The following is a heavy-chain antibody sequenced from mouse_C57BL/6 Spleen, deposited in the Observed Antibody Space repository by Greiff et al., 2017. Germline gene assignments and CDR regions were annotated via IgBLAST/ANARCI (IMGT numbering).Heavy chain of an antibody. Sequence: VQLQQPGAELVKPGASVKMSCKASGYTFTSYWITWVKQRPGQGLEWIGDIYPGSGSTNYNEKFKSKATLTVGTSSSTAYMQLSSLTSEDSAVNYGASGGLYYYGSSYGYFDVWGTGTTVTVSS. V-gene: IGHV1-55*01. J-gene: IGHJ1*03. D-gene: IGHD1-1*01. CDR3: ASGGLYYYGSSYGYFDV. CDR1: GYTFTSYW. CDR2: IYPGSGST.